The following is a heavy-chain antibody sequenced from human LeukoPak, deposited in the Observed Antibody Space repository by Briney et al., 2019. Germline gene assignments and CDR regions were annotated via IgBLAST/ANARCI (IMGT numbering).Heavy chain of an antibody. V-gene: IGHV3-21*04. CDR2: ISSTRSYI. Sequence: NTGGSLRLSCAASGFTFFSYTMNWVRQAPGKGLEWVSSISSTRSYIYYADSVKGRFTISRDNAKNSLYLQMNSLRAEDMALYYCAKEGETQQQGYFDYWGQGTLVTVSS. J-gene: IGHJ4*02. CDR1: GFTFFSYT. D-gene: IGHD6-13*01. CDR3: AKEGETQQQGYFDY.